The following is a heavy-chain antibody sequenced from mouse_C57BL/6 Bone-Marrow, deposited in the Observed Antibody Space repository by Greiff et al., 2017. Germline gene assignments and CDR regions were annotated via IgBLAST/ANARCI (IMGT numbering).Heavy chain of an antibody. V-gene: IGHV5-16*01. Sequence: EVKLMESEGGLVQPGSSMKLSCTASGFTFSDYYMAWVRQVPEKGLEWVANINYDGSSTYYLDSLKSRFIISRDNAKNILYLQMSSLKSEDTATYYCARDSYYDYDEGFYFDYWGQGTTLTVSS. CDR3: ARDSYYDYDEGFYFDY. CDR1: GFTFSDYY. D-gene: IGHD2-4*01. J-gene: IGHJ2*01. CDR2: INYDGSST.